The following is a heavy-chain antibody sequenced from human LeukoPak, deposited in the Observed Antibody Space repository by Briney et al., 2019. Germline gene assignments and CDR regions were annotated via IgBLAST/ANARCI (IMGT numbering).Heavy chain of an antibody. CDR2: ISGSGGST. CDR3: AKDLHYCSGGSCYSEGYFDY. CDR1: GFTFSSYA. J-gene: IGHJ4*02. D-gene: IGHD2-15*01. V-gene: IGHV3-23*01. Sequence: GGSLRLSCAASGFTFSSYAMSWVRQAPGKGLEWVSAISGSGGSTYYADSVKGRFTISRDNSKNTLYLQMNSLRAEDMAVYYCAKDLHYCSGGSCYSEGYFDYWGQGTLVTVSS.